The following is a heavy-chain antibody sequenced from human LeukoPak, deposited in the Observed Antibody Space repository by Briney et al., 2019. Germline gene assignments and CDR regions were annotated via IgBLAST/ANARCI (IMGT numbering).Heavy chain of an antibody. CDR3: ARLGPGINFFYLDY. Sequence: GGSLRLSCGASGFTLISYWMAWVRQAPGRGLEWLANISQDGSEKFFADSMKGRLTISRDNAKNSLYLEINSMRTEDTAVYYCARLGPGINFFYLDYWGQGTLVTVSS. D-gene: IGHD3-10*01. V-gene: IGHV3-7*01. J-gene: IGHJ4*02. CDR1: GFTLISYW. CDR2: ISQDGSEK.